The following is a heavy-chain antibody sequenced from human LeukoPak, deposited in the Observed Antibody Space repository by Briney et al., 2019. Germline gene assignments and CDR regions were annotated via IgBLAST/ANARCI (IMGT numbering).Heavy chain of an antibody. CDR3: ARGESSASNWFDP. J-gene: IGHJ5*02. CDR2: IYYSGST. V-gene: IGHV4-59*01. CDR1: GGSFSGYY. D-gene: IGHD3-22*01. Sequence: SETLSLTCAVSGGSFSGYYWNWIRQPPGRGLEWIGYIYYSGSTNYNPSLKSRVTISVDASKNQFSLKVSSVTAADTAVYYCARGESSASNWFDPWGQGTLVTVSS.